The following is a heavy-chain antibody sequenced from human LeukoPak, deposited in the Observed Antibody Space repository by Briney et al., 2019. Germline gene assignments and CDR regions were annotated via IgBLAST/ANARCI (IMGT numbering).Heavy chain of an antibody. CDR2: IYYSGST. D-gene: IGHD4-17*01. Sequence: PSETLSLTCTVSGGSISSYYWSWIRQPPGKGLEWIGYIYYSGSTNYNPSLKSRVTISVDTSKNQFSLKLSSVTAADTAVYYCARLTTANYYYYGMDVWGQGTTVTVSS. V-gene: IGHV4-59*01. CDR3: ARLTTANYYYYGMDV. J-gene: IGHJ6*02. CDR1: GGSISSYY.